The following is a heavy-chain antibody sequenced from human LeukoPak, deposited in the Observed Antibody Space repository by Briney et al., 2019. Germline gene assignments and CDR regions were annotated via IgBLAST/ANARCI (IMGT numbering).Heavy chain of an antibody. J-gene: IGHJ6*03. Sequence: SETLSLTCAVYGGSLSGYYWSWIRQPPGKGLEWIGEINHSGSTNYNPSLKSRVTISVDTSKNQFSLKLSSVTAADTAVYYCARVEEGYGSGRRENYYYYYMDVWGKGTTVTISS. CDR2: INHSGST. CDR3: ARVEEGYGSGRRENYYYYYMDV. V-gene: IGHV4-34*01. D-gene: IGHD3-10*01. CDR1: GGSLSGYY.